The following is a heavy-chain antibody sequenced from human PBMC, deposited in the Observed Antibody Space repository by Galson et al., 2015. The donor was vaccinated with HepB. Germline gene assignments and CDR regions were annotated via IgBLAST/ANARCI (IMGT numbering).Heavy chain of an antibody. CDR1: GFTFSSYS. V-gene: IGHV3-48*01. D-gene: IGHD3-10*01. Sequence: SLRLSCAASGFTFSSYSMNWVRQAPGKGLEWVSYISSSSSTIYYADSVKGRFTISRDNAKNSLYLQMNSLRAEDTAVYYCARTNLMVRGVIIKLDAFDIWGQGTMVTVSS. CDR3: ARTNLMVRGVIIKLDAFDI. CDR2: ISSSSSTI. J-gene: IGHJ3*02.